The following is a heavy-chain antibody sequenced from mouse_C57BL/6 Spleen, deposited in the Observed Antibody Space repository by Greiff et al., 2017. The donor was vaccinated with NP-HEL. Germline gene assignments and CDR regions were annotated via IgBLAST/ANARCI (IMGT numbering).Heavy chain of an antibody. CDR3: ARRASYYYGSRAWFAY. J-gene: IGHJ3*01. Sequence: EVQLHQSGPELVKPGASVKISCKASGYTFTDYYMNWVKQSHGKSLEWIGDINPNNGGTSYNQKFKGKAILTVDKSSSTAYMELRSLTSEDSAVYYCARRASYYYGSRAWFAYWGQGTLVTVSA. CDR2: INPNNGGT. V-gene: IGHV1-26*01. CDR1: GYTFTDYY. D-gene: IGHD1-1*01.